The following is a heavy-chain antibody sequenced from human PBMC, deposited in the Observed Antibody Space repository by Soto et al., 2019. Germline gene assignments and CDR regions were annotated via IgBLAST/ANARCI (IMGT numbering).Heavy chain of an antibody. V-gene: IGHV2-5*02. CDR1: GFSLTTSGVG. CDR3: VHSRHYESAPLVD. Sequence: QITLKESGPPLVKPTQTLTLTCTFSGFSLTTSGVGVSWIRQPPGKALEWLALIYWDDDKHYRPSLRSRLTITKDTSKNEVVLTMTDMDPVETATYYCVHSRHYESAPLVDWGQGTLVTISS. D-gene: IGHD3-22*01. J-gene: IGHJ4*02. CDR2: IYWDDDK.